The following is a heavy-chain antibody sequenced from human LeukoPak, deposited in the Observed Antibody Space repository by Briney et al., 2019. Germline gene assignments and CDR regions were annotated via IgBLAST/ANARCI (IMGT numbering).Heavy chain of an antibody. CDR3: AREAVTHYCYYYYMDV. V-gene: IGHV1-46*01. CDR1: GYTFTSYY. CDR2: INPSGGST. J-gene: IGHJ6*03. D-gene: IGHD4-17*01. Sequence: ASVKVSCKASGYTFTSYYMHWVRQAPGQGLEWMGIINPSGGSTSYAQKFQGRVTMTRDMSTSTVYMELSSLRSEDTAVYYCAREAVTHYCYYYYMDVWGKGTTVTVSS.